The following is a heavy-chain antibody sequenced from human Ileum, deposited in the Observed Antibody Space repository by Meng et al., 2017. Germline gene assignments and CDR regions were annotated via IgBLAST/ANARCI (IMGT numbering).Heavy chain of an antibody. D-gene: IGHD6-19*01. J-gene: IGHJ5*02. CDR3: ARTLEFRSGWLENWFDP. Sequence: SVKVSCKASGGTFSSYAISWVRQAPGQGLEWMGWIIPISGTANYAQKFQGRVMITTDESTSTAYMELSSLRSEDTAVYYCARTLEFRSGWLENWFDPWGQGTLVTVSS. CDR2: IIPISGTA. CDR1: GGTFSSYA. V-gene: IGHV1-69*05.